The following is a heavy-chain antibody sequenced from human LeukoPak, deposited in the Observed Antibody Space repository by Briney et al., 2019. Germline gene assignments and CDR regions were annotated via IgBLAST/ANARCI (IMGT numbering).Heavy chain of an antibody. J-gene: IGHJ4*02. Sequence: SETLSLTCAVYGGSFSGYYWSWICQPPGKGLEWIGEINHSGSTNYNPSLKSRVTISVDTSKNQFSLKLSSVTAADTAVYYCARVLRRWLQAAEYFDYWGQGTLVTVSS. CDR2: INHSGST. CDR1: GGSFSGYY. D-gene: IGHD5-12*01. V-gene: IGHV4-34*01. CDR3: ARVLRRWLQAAEYFDY.